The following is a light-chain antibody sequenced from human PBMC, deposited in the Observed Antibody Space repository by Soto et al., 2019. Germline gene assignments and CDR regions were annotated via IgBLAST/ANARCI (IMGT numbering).Light chain of an antibody. CDR2: DAS. V-gene: IGKV1-5*01. CDR1: QSINNW. CDR3: QQYDNYPLT. Sequence: DIRLTLSPSFLSASLGDGVTITSRASQSINNWLAWYQQKPGKAPKFLIFDASNLESGVPSRFSGSASGTEFTLTIGSLQPDDFAAYYCQQYDNYPLTFGRGTKVDIK. J-gene: IGKJ4*01.